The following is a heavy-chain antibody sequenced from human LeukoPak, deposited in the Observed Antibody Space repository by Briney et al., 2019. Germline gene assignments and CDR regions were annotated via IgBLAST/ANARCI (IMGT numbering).Heavy chain of an antibody. CDR2: IYYSGST. V-gene: IGHV4-59*01. D-gene: IGHD3-10*01. J-gene: IGHJ4*01. Sequence: SETLSLTCTVSGGSISSYYWSWIRQPPGKGLEWIGYIYYSGSTNYNPSLKSRVTISLDTSKNQFSLKLSSVTAADTAVYYCASLLWFGEFRGSFDYWGQGTLVTVSS. CDR3: ASLLWFGEFRGSFDY. CDR1: GGSISSYY.